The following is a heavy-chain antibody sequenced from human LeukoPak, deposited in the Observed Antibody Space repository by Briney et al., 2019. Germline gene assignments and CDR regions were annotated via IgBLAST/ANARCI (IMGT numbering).Heavy chain of an antibody. J-gene: IGHJ4*02. CDR2: INHSGIT. CDR1: GGSFSGYY. CDR3: ARRRSIRYYDSSGYYSSHFDY. D-gene: IGHD3-22*01. Sequence: PSETLSLTCAVYGGSFSGYYWSWIRQPPGKGLEWIGEINHSGITNYNPSLKSRVTISVDTSKNQFSLKLSSVTAADTAVYYCARRRSIRYYDSSGYYSSHFDYWGQGTLVTVSS. V-gene: IGHV4-34*01.